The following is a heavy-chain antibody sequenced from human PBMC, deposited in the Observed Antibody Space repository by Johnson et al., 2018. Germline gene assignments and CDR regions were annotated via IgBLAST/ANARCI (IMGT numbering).Heavy chain of an antibody. Sequence: VQLVESGAEVKKPGASVKVSCKASGYTLTTYYMHWVRQAPGQGLEWMGIINPSGGTTSYTQKFQGRLTRTRDTATSTVYMELGSLRSDETAVYYCAREGTIIGGPLRSDMDVWGQGTTVTVSS. CDR3: AREGTIIGGPLRSDMDV. V-gene: IGHV1-46*01. J-gene: IGHJ6*02. CDR2: INPSGGTT. CDR1: GYTLTTYY. D-gene: IGHD5-24*01.